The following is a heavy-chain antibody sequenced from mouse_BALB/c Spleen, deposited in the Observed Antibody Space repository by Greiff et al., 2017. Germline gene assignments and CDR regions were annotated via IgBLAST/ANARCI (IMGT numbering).Heavy chain of an antibody. CDR3: ARGDYGSSYVGFAY. CDR1: GFTFSSFG. CDR2: ISSGSSTI. J-gene: IGHJ3*01. V-gene: IGHV5-17*02. Sequence: EVKLMESGGGLVQPGGSRKLSCAASGFTFSSFGMHWVRQAPEKGLEWVAYISSGSSTIYYADTVKGRFTISRDNPKNTLFLQMTSLRSEDTAMYYCARGDYGSSYVGFAYWGQGTLVTVSA. D-gene: IGHD1-1*01.